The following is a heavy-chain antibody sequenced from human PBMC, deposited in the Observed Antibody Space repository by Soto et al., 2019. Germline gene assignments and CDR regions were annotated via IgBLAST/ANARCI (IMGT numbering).Heavy chain of an antibody. CDR2: IKQDGSEK. CDR3: ASDCSVTSCYGRRGLYVDT. V-gene: IGHV3-7*03. D-gene: IGHD2-2*01. Sequence: EVQLVESGGDLVQRGGSLRLSCAASGFTFSSYWMSWVRQAPGKGLEWVANIKQDGSEKYYVDSVKGRFTISRDNAKTSLFLQMNRLRAEDTAVYYCASDCSVTSCYGRRGLYVDTCGQGTLVTVSS. J-gene: IGHJ4*02. CDR1: GFTFSSYW.